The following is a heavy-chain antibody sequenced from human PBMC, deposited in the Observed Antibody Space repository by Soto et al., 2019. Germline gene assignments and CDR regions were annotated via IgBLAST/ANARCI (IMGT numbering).Heavy chain of an antibody. Sequence: PGGSLRLSCAASGFIFTNAWLNWVRQAPGKGLEWVAVISYDGSNKYYADSVKGRFTISRDNSKNTLYLQMNSLRAEDTAVYYCARDRLELVYYYYGMDVWGQGTTVTVSS. J-gene: IGHJ6*02. D-gene: IGHD1-7*01. V-gene: IGHV3-30-3*01. CDR1: GFIFTNAW. CDR3: ARDRLELVYYYYGMDV. CDR2: ISYDGSNK.